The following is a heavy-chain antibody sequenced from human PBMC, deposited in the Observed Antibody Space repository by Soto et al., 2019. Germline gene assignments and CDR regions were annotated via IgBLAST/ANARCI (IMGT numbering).Heavy chain of an antibody. CDR2: ISSSSTI. CDR1: GFTFSSYS. CDR3: AREVAVTAFDY. J-gene: IGHJ4*02. Sequence: GGSLRLSCAASGFTFSSYSMNWVRQAPGKGLEWVSYISSSSTIYYADSVKGRFTISRDNAKNSLYLQMNSLRAEDTAVYYCAREVAVTAFDYWGQGTLVTVSS. D-gene: IGHD4-4*01. V-gene: IGHV3-48*01.